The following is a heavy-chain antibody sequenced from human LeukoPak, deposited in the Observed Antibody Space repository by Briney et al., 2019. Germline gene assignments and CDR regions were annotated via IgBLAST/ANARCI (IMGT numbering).Heavy chain of an antibody. CDR1: GGSISSGSYY. D-gene: IGHD6-6*01. Sequence: PSETLSLTCTVSGGSISSGSYYWSCIRQPAGKGLEWIGRIYTSGSTNYNLSLKSRVTISVDASKNQFSLKLSSVTAADTAVYYCARGGSSSSGGFDYWGQGTLVTVSS. J-gene: IGHJ4*02. CDR3: ARGGSSSSGGFDY. CDR2: IYTSGST. V-gene: IGHV4-61*02.